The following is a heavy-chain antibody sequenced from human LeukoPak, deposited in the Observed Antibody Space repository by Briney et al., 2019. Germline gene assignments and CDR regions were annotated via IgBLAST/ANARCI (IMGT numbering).Heavy chain of an antibody. CDR2: IIHSGST. CDR1: GLSFSGYD. J-gene: IGHJ4*02. CDR3: ARRIGERWPQIRRYFEY. V-gene: IGHV4-34*12. D-gene: IGHD5-24*01. Sequence: PSETLTLTCAVYGLSFSGYDWSWLRQPPGKGLEWVGEIIHSGSTKYNPSPKRRVSISLDTSTNHSSLQLISVPTADPAAFYSARRIGERWPQIRRYFEYCGEGTLLTASS.